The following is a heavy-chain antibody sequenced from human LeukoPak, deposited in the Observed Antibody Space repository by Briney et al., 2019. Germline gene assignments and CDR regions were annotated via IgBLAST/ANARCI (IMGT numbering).Heavy chain of an antibody. CDR3: ARSGLSRFDY. D-gene: IGHD4/OR15-4a*01. CDR2: FSGSGGST. Sequence: PGGSLRLSCAASGFTFSSYAMSWVRQAPGKGLKWVSSFSGSGGSTYYADSVKGRFTISRDNSKNTLYLQMTSLRAEDTAVYYCARSGLSRFDYWGQGTLVTVSS. V-gene: IGHV3-23*01. CDR1: GFTFSSYA. J-gene: IGHJ4*02.